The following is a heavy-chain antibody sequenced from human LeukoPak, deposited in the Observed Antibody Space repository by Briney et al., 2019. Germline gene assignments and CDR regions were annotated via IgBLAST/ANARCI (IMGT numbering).Heavy chain of an antibody. D-gene: IGHD6-19*01. CDR2: ISGDGGST. Sequence: PGGSLRLSCAASGFTFDDYAMHWVRQAPGKGLEWVSLISGDGGSTYYADSVKGRFTISRDNSKNSLYLQMNSLRTEDTALYYCAKDIEAVAGPLWFDPWGQGTLVTVSS. V-gene: IGHV3-43*02. J-gene: IGHJ5*02. CDR3: AKDIEAVAGPLWFDP. CDR1: GFTFDDYA.